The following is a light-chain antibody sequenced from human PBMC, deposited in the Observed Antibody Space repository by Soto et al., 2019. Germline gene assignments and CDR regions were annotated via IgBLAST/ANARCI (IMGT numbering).Light chain of an antibody. J-gene: IGKJ4*01. CDR2: DSS. Sequence: VLTQSPATLSLSPGERATLSCRASQTLSSFLAWYQQKPGQAPRLLIHDSSDRATGIPARFSGSGSGTDFTLTISSLEPEDVAVYYCQQRSNWPLTFGGGTRVEI. CDR3: QQRSNWPLT. CDR1: QTLSSF. V-gene: IGKV3-11*01.